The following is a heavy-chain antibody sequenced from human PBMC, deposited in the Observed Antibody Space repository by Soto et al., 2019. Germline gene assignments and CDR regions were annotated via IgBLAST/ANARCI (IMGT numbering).Heavy chain of an antibody. Sequence: EVQLVESGGGLVQPGGSLRLSCAASGFTLSNYWMHWARQAPGKGLVWVSRISSDGSSTNYADSVKGRFTISRDNAKNTLHLLMNSLRAEDTAVYYCAIVPYCSSSSCYSYFDSWGQGTLVTVSS. J-gene: IGHJ4*02. CDR2: ISSDGSST. V-gene: IGHV3-74*01. D-gene: IGHD2-2*01. CDR1: GFTLSNYW. CDR3: AIVPYCSSSSCYSYFDS.